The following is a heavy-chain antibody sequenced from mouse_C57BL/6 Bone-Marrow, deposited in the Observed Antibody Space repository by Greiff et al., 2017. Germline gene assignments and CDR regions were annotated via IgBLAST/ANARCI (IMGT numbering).Heavy chain of an antibody. CDR3: ARVDWDVGFAY. D-gene: IGHD4-1*01. J-gene: IGHJ3*01. CDR1: GYTFTNYW. V-gene: IGHV1-63*01. CDR2: IYPGGGYT. Sequence: VQLKESGAELVRPGTSVKMSCKASGYTFTNYWIGWAKQRPGHGLEWIGDIYPGGGYTNYNEKFKGKATLTADKSSSTAYMQFSSLTSEDSAIYYCARVDWDVGFAYWGQGTLVTVSA.